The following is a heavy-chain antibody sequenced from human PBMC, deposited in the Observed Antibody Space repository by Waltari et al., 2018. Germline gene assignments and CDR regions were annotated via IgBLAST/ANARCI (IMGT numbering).Heavy chain of an antibody. Sequence: QVQLQESGPGLVKPSETLSLTCTVSGGSISSYYWSWIRQPAGKGLEWIGRIYTSGSTNYNPSLKSRVTISVDTSKNQFSLKLSAVTAADTAVYYCARGRGARLGVDYDYWGQGTLVTVSS. V-gene: IGHV4-4*07. CDR3: ARGRGARLGVDYDY. J-gene: IGHJ4*02. CDR1: GGSISSYY. D-gene: IGHD3-10*01. CDR2: IYTSGST.